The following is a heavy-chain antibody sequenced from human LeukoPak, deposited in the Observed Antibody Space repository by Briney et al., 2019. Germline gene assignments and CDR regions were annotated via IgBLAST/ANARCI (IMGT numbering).Heavy chain of an antibody. CDR3: AKDPYYYDSEYFDY. CDR2: ISYDGSNK. D-gene: IGHD3-22*01. V-gene: IGHV3-30*18. CDR1: GFTFSSYG. J-gene: IGHJ4*02. Sequence: GGSLRLSCAASGFTFSSYGMHWVRQAPGKGLEWVAVISYDGSNKYYADSVKGRFTISRDNSKNTLYLQMNSLRAEDTAVYYCAKDPYYYDSEYFDYWGQGTLDTVSS.